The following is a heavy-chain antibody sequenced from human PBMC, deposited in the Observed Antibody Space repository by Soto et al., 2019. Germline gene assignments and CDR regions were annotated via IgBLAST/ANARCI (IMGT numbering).Heavy chain of an antibody. V-gene: IGHV3-74*01. CDR2: ITSDGSRT. J-gene: IGHJ4*02. D-gene: IGHD2-15*01. Sequence: EVQLVESGGGLVQPGGSLRLSCAASGCTFSSYWMHWVRQARGKGLVWVSRITSDGSRTSYADSVKGRFTISRDNAKKTLYLQMNSLRAEDTAGYYCARWGHPRQYCSGGSCWHFDYWGQGTLVTVSS. CDR3: ARWGHPRQYCSGGSCWHFDY. CDR1: GCTFSSYW.